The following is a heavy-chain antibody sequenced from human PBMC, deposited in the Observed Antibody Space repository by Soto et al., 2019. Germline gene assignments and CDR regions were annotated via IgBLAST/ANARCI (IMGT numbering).Heavy chain of an antibody. J-gene: IGHJ4*02. CDR3: ARDRVPGVLYSGSSPVDY. D-gene: IGHD1-26*01. CDR2: IWYDGSNK. V-gene: IGHV3-33*01. Sequence: QVQLVESGGGVVQPGRSLRLSCAASGFTFSSYGMHWVRQAPGKGLEWVAVIWYDGSNKYYADSVKGRFTISRENSKNTLYLQMNSLRAEDTAVYYCARDRVPGVLYSGSSPVDYWGQGTLVTVSS. CDR1: GFTFSSYG.